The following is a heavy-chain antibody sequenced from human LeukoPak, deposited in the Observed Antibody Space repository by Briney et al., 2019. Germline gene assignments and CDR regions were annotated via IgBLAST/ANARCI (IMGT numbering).Heavy chain of an antibody. V-gene: IGHV4-59*08. D-gene: IGHD3-3*01. Sequence: SETLSLTCTASGGSISSYYWSWIRQPPGKGLEYIGYIYYSGSTNYNPSLKSRVTISVDTSKNQFSLELSSVTAADTAVYYCARQGYWSGYFVFDHWGQGTLVTVSS. J-gene: IGHJ4*02. CDR3: ARQGYWSGYFVFDH. CDR1: GGSISSYY. CDR2: IYYSGST.